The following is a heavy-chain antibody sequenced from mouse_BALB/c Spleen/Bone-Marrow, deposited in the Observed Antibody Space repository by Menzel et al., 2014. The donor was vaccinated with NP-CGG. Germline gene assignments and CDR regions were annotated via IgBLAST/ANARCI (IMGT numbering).Heavy chain of an antibody. Sequence: EVKLEESGGGLVQPGGSLKLSCAASGFTFSSYGMSWVRQTPDKRLEFVATINTNGGDTYYPDSVKGRFTISRDNAKNTLYLQMSSLKSEGTAMYYCARGDDYVSWFAYWGQGTLVTVSA. D-gene: IGHD2-13*01. CDR3: ARGDDYVSWFAY. J-gene: IGHJ3*01. V-gene: IGHV5-6-3*01. CDR1: GFTFSSYG. CDR2: INTNGGDT.